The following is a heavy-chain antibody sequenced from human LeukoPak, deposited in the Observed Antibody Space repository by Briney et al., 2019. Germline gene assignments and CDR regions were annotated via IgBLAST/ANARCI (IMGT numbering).Heavy chain of an antibody. CDR2: IFYSGST. Sequence: SGTLSLTCTVSGGSISSSSYFWGWIRQPLGKGLEWIGSIFYSGSTYYNPSLNSRVTISIDTSKNQFSLRLSSVTAADTAVYYCARQMNTVTADYWGQGTLVTVSS. J-gene: IGHJ4*02. CDR1: GGSISSSSYF. D-gene: IGHD4-17*01. CDR3: ARQMNTVTADY. V-gene: IGHV4-39*01.